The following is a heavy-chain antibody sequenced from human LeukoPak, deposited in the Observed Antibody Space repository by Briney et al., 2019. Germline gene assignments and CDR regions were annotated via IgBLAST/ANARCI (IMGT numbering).Heavy chain of an antibody. J-gene: IGHJ6*03. V-gene: IGHV4-59*01. D-gene: IGHD3-10*01. Sequence: LSLTCXVSGGSLSSYYWSWLRQPPGKGLEWIGYIYYSGSTNYNPSLKSRVTISVDTSKNQFSLKLSSVTAADTAVYYCARVDYYGSGYYYMDVWGKGTTVTISS. CDR1: GGSLSSYY. CDR2: IYYSGST. CDR3: ARVDYYGSGYYYMDV.